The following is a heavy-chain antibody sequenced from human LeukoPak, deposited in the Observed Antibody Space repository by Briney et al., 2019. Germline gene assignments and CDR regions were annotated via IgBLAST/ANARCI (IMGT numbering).Heavy chain of an antibody. CDR2: IYYSGST. CDR3: ARRLTEYCTNGVCYWFHY. CDR1: GGSISSSSYY. V-gene: IGHV4-39*01. D-gene: IGHD2-8*01. Sequence: SETLSLTCTVSGGSISSSSYYWGWIRQPPGKGLEWIGSIYYSGSTYYNPSLKSRVTISVDTSKNQFSLKLSSVTAADTAVYYCARRLTEYCTNGVCYWFHYWGQGTLVTVSS. J-gene: IGHJ4*02.